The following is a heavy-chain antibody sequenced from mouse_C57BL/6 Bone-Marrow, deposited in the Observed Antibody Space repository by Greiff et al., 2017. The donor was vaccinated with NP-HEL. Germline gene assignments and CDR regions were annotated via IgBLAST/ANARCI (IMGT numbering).Heavy chain of an antibody. J-gene: IGHJ4*01. CDR1: GFSLTSYG. V-gene: IGHV2-4*01. CDR2: IWSGGST. Sequence: VKLVESGPGLVQPSQSLSIPCTVSGFSLTSYGVHWVRQPPGKGLEWLGVIWSGGSTDYNAAFISRLSISKDNSKSQVFFKMNSLQADDTAIYYCAKNYYYGRDAMDYWGQGTSVTVSS. D-gene: IGHD1-1*01. CDR3: AKNYYYGRDAMDY.